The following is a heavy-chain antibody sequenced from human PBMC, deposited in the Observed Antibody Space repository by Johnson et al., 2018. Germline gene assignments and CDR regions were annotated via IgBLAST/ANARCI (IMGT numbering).Heavy chain of an antibody. D-gene: IGHD2-15*01. CDR1: GASIRNFY. CDR2: SFYSGST. J-gene: IGHJ3*02. V-gene: IGHV4-59*01. CDR3: AGYCSGSSCYGAASDI. Sequence: QVQLQESGPGLVKPSETLSLTCTVSGASIRNFYWSWIRQPPGKGLEWIGYSFYSGSTTYNPSLKSPVTISVATSKNQVSLNLSPVTAADTAVYFCAGYCSGSSCYGAASDIWGQGTVVTVSS.